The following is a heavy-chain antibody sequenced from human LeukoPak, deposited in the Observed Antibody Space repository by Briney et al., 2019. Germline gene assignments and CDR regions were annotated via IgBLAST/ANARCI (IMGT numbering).Heavy chain of an antibody. J-gene: IGHJ4*02. CDR1: GGPITEYY. D-gene: IGHD1-26*01. V-gene: IGHV4-59*01. Sequence: SETLSLTCSVSGGPITEYYWSWIRQPPGKGLKWIGYIYHTGSTNYSPSLKSRLTMSVDASRNQFSLKLVYVTAADTGVYYCARDRGTTGYYYLDSWGQGILVTVSS. CDR3: ARDRGTTGYYYLDS. CDR2: IYHTGST.